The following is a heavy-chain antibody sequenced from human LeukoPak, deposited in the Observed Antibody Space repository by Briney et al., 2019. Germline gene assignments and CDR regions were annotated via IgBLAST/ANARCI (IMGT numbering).Heavy chain of an antibody. J-gene: IGHJ4*02. V-gene: IGHV1-69*04. CDR3: ARDPGYYDSSGYYHYYFDY. CDR2: IIPILGIA. D-gene: IGHD3-22*01. Sequence: APVKVSCKASGGTFSSYAISWVRQAPGQGLEWMGRIIPILGIANYAQKFQGRVTITADKSTSTAYMELSSLRSEDTAVYYCARDPGYYDSSGYYHYYFDYWGQGTLVTVSS. CDR1: GGTFSSYA.